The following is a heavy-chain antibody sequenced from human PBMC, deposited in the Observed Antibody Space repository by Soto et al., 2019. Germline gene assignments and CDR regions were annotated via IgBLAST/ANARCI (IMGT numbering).Heavy chain of an antibody. Sequence: PGGSLRLTCAASGFTFSGSSMHWVRQASGKGLEWVGHIRGKTDTYTTAYAAPVRGRLAISKDDSTHTVYLLMTGLKAEDSAVCFCSERSGAYDMAVWGHGTTVTVSS. CDR1: GFTFSGSS. J-gene: IGHJ6*02. CDR3: SERSGAYDMAV. D-gene: IGHD1-1*01. CDR2: IRGKTDTYTT. V-gene: IGHV3-73*01.